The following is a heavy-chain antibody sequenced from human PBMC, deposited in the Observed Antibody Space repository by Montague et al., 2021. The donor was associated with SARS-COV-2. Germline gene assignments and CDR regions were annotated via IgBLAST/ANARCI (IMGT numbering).Heavy chain of an antibody. CDR2: IDWDDDK. J-gene: IGHJ4*02. CDR1: GFSLRTSGMC. V-gene: IGHV2-70*01. CDR3: ARTPHDILTGYYSFDY. D-gene: IGHD3-9*01. Sequence: PALVKPTQTLTLTCTFSGFSLRTSGMCVSWIRQPPGKALEWLALIDWDDDKYYSTSLETRLNISKDTCKNQVVLTMTNMDPVDTATYYCARTPHDILTGYYSFDYWGQGTLVTVSS.